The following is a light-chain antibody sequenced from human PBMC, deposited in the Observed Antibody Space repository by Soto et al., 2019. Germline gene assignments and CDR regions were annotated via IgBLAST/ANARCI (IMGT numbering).Light chain of an antibody. CDR3: CSYAGSYTWV. J-gene: IGLJ3*02. CDR2: DVS. CDR1: SSDVGGYNY. Sequence: QPVLTQPRSVSGSPGQSVTISCTGTSSDVGGYNYVSWYQQHPGKAPKLMIYDVSKRPSGVPDRFSGSKSGNTASLTISGIQAEEEADYYCCSYAGSYTWVFGGGTKLTVL. V-gene: IGLV2-11*01.